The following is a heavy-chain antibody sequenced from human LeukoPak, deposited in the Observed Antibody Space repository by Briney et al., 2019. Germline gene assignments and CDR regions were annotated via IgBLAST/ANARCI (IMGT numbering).Heavy chain of an antibody. CDR1: GFTFSSYW. Sequence: GGSVRLSCAASGFTFSSYWMSWVRQAPGKGLEWVANIKQDGSEKYYVDSVKGRFTISRDNAKNSLYLQMNSLRAEDTAVYYCARDSRGNYDFWSGYYRSYYFDYWGHGTLVTASS. V-gene: IGHV3-7*01. CDR2: IKQDGSEK. D-gene: IGHD3-3*01. CDR3: ARDSRGNYDFWSGYYRSYYFDY. J-gene: IGHJ4*01.